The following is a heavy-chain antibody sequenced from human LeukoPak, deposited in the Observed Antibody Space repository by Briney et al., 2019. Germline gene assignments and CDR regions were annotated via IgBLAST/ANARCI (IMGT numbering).Heavy chain of an antibody. CDR2: MNPNSGNT. V-gene: IGHV1-8*01. CDR3: ARWSLRRDGYNYAYDY. J-gene: IGHJ4*02. Sequence: ASVKVSCKASGYTFTSYDINWVRQATGQGVEWMGWMNPNSGNTGYAQKFQGRVTMTRNTSISTAYMELSSLRSEDTAVYYCARWSLRRDGYNYAYDYWGQGTLVTVSS. CDR1: GYTFTSYD. D-gene: IGHD5-12*01.